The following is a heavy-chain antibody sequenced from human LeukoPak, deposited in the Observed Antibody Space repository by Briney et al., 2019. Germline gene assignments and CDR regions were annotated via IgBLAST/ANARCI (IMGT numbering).Heavy chain of an antibody. J-gene: IGHJ4*01. D-gene: IGHD6-19*01. V-gene: IGHV3-74*01. CDR2: INGVGSST. CDR3: ARGSSSGWPDYLDH. Sequence: PGGSLRLSCAASGFTFSSYNMNWVRQAPGKGLVWLSRINGVGSSTPYADSVKGRFTISRDNAKNTLFLQMNSLRAEDTAVYYCARGSSSGWPDYLDHWGRGTPVTVSS. CDR1: GFTFSSYN.